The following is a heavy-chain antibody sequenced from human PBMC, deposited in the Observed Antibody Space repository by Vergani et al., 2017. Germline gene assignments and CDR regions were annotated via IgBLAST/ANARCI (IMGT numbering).Heavy chain of an antibody. J-gene: IGHJ5*02. CDR3: ARCFRDEGXIYGGTVENWFDP. CDR1: GGSITSSSYY. V-gene: IGHV4-39*01. D-gene: IGHD3-10*01. CDR2: IYHSGGA. Sequence: QLHLQESGPGLVKPSETLALTCTVSGGSITSSSYYWGWIRQPPGKGLEWIGNIYHSGGAYYNPSLKGRVTISVDTSKNQFSLKLKSVTAADTAVYYCARCFRDEGXIYGGTVENWFDPWGQGTLVTVSS.